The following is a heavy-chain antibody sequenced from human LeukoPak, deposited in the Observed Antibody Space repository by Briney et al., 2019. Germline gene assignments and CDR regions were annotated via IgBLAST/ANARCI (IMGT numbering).Heavy chain of an antibody. CDR1: GFTFSSYS. CDR2: ISSSSTI. J-gene: IGHJ5*02. V-gene: IGHV3-48*01. Sequence: GGSLRLSCAASGFTFSSYSTNWVRQAPGKGLEWVSYISSSSTIYYADSVKGRFTISRDNAKNSLYLQMNSLRAEDTAVYYCAREISGSYYSNWFDPWGQGTLVTVSS. CDR3: AREISGSYYSNWFDP. D-gene: IGHD1-26*01.